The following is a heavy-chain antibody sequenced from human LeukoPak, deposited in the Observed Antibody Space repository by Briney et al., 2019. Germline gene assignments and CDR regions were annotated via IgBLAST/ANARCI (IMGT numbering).Heavy chain of an antibody. CDR1: GFTFSSYS. J-gene: IGHJ4*02. V-gene: IGHV3-21*01. Sequence: GGSLRLSCAASGFTFSSYSMNWVRQAPGKGLEWVSSISSSSSYIYYADSVKGRFTISRDNAKNSLYLQMNSLRAEDTAVYYCARAITNYGYIFDCWGQGTLVTVSS. CDR3: ARAITNYGYIFDC. D-gene: IGHD5-18*01. CDR2: ISSSSSYI.